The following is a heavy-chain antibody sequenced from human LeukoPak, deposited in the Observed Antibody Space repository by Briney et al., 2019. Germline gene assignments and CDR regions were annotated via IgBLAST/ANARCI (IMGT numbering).Heavy chain of an antibody. CDR3: ARARTYYDFWSGVNY. D-gene: IGHD3-3*01. V-gene: IGHV1-2*02. Sequence: ASVKVSCKASGYTFTGYYMHWVRQAPGQGLEGMGWINPNSGGTNYAQKFQGRVTMTRDTSISTAYMELSRLRSDDTAVYSCARARTYYDFWSGVNYWGQGTLVTVSS. CDR1: GYTFTGYY. J-gene: IGHJ4*02. CDR2: INPNSGGT.